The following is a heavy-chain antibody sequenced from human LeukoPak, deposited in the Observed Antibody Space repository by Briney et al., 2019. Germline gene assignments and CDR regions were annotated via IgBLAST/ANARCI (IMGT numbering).Heavy chain of an antibody. J-gene: IGHJ4*02. V-gene: IGHV4-34*01. CDR2: INHSGST. D-gene: IGHD3-22*01. CDR3: ARVPQYYYDSSGYYNY. CDR1: GGSFSGYY. Sequence: PSETLSLTCAVYGGSFSGYYWSWIRQPPGKGLEWIGEINHSGSTNYNPSLKSRVTISVDTSKNQFSLKLSSVTAADTAVYYCARVPQYYYDSSGYYNYWGQGTLVTVSS.